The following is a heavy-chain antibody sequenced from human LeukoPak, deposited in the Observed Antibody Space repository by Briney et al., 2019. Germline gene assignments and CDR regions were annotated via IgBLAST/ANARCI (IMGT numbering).Heavy chain of an antibody. CDR2: IYHSGST. V-gene: IGHV4-59*12. J-gene: IGHJ4*02. CDR3: ARAIDGDHGVWFDY. CDR1: GGSISSYY. Sequence: SETLSLTCTVSGGSISSYYWSWIRQPPGKGLEWIGYIYHSGSTYYNPSLKSRVTISVDRSKNQFSLKLSSVTAADTAVYYCARAIDGDHGVWFDYWGQGTLVTVSS. D-gene: IGHD4-17*01.